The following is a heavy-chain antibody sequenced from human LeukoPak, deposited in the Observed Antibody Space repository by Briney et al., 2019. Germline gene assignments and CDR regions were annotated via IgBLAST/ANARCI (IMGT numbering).Heavy chain of an antibody. V-gene: IGHV4-4*02. CDR3: ARSTLLWFGELLSHMDV. CDR1: GGSISSSNW. Sequence: PSETLSLTCAVSGGSISSSNWWSWVRQPPGKGLEWIGEIYHSGSTNYNPSLKSRVTISVDKSKNQFSLKLSSVTAADTAVYYCARSTLLWFGELLSHMDVWGKGTTVTISS. D-gene: IGHD3-10*01. CDR2: IYHSGST. J-gene: IGHJ6*03.